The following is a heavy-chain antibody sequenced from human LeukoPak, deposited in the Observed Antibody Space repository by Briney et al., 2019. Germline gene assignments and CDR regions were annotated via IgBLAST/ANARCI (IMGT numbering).Heavy chain of an antibody. V-gene: IGHV3-53*05. CDR1: GFTVSSNF. CDR2: IYGGGST. D-gene: IGHD6-13*01. Sequence: GGSLRLSCAASGFTVSSNFMSWVRQAPGKGLEWVSVIYGGGSTYYADSVKGRFTISRDTSKNTLHLQMNSLRSEDTAVYYCARAAENRLGAATDNWGQGTLVTVSS. CDR3: ARAAENRLGAATDN. J-gene: IGHJ4*02.